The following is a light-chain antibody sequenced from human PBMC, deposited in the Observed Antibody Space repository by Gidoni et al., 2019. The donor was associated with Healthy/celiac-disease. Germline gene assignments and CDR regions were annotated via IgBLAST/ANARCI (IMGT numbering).Light chain of an antibody. CDR2: AAS. CDR1: QSISSY. J-gene: IGKJ5*01. V-gene: IGKV1-39*01. Sequence: DIKMTQSPSSLSASVGDRVTITCRASQSISSYLNWYQQKPGKAPKLLIYAASSLQSGVPSRVSGSGSGTDFTLTISSLQPEDFATYYCQQSYSIPTFGQGTRLEIK. CDR3: QQSYSIPT.